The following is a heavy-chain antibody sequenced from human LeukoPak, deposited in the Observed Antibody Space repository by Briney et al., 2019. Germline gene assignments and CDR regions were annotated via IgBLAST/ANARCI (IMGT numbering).Heavy chain of an antibody. Sequence: GSLRLSCAASGFSFSTYSFSWVRQAPGKGLEWVSGISASGGDTFYADSVKGRFTISRDNSKNTLSLQMNSLRVEDTAIYYCAKDVRRCNGACIWGQGTLVTVSS. V-gene: IGHV3-23*01. J-gene: IGHJ4*02. CDR2: ISASGGDT. D-gene: IGHD2-8*01. CDR1: GFSFSTYS. CDR3: AKDVRRCNGACI.